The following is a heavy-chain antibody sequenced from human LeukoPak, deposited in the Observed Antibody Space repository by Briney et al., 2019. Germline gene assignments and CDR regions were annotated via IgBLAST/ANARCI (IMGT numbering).Heavy chain of an antibody. V-gene: IGHV3-7*03. D-gene: IGHD2-2*01. CDR2: ISQDGSEK. J-gene: IGHJ4*02. CDR1: GFIFSSHW. CDR3: ARGRVPPGLFWDY. Sequence: PGGSLRLSCAASGFIFSSHWMSWVRQAPGNGLEWVAYISQDGSEKYYVDSVKGRSTITRDNAKNSLYLQMNSLSAEDTAVYYCARGRVPPGLFWDYWGQGALVTVSS.